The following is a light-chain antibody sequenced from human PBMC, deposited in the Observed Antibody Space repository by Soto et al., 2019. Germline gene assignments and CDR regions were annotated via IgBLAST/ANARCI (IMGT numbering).Light chain of an antibody. CDR2: DAS. V-gene: IGKV3-11*01. J-gene: IGKJ3*01. CDR3: QQRSNWPFP. CDR1: QSVSGY. Sequence: EIVLTQSPATLSLSPGERATLSCRASQSVSGYLAWYQQKPGQAPRLLIYDASNRATGIPAGFSGSGSGTDFTLTISSLEPGDFAVYYCQQRSNWPFPFGPGTTVDVK.